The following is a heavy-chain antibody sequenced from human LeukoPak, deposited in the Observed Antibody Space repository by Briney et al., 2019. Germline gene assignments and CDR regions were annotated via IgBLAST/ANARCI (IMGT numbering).Heavy chain of an antibody. J-gene: IGHJ4*02. CDR3: ARGPSENNGDVAN. Sequence: GGSLRLSCAASGFTFSSYWMHWVRQAPGKGLFWVARLNNDGTDTCYADSVKGRFAISRDNAKNTVYLQMNSLTAEDTAVYYCARGPSENNGDVANWGQGTLVTVSS. D-gene: IGHD1-14*01. CDR2: LNNDGTDT. V-gene: IGHV3-74*01. CDR1: GFTFSSYW.